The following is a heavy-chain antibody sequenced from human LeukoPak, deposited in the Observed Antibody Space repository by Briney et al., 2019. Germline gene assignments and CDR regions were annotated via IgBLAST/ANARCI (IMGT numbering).Heavy chain of an antibody. CDR1: AAPITSYY. CDR2: IYYSGST. D-gene: IGHD1-26*01. Sequence: SETLSLTCTVSAAPITSYYWIWIRQPPGKGLEWLGYIYYSGSTNYNPSLKSRVAISVDTSKNQVSLRLSSVTAADTAVYYCARGGSIVGATPHDAFDIWGQGTVVTVS. CDR3: ARGGSIVGATPHDAFDI. V-gene: IGHV4-59*01. J-gene: IGHJ3*02.